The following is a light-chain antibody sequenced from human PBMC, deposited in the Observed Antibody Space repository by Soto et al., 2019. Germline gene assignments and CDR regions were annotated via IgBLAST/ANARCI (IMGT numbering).Light chain of an antibody. Sequence: QSALTQPPSASGSRGQSVTISCTGTSSDVGGYNYVSWYQQHPGKAPKLMIYEVSKRPSGVPDRFSGYKSGNTASLTVSWLQPEDEADYYCSSYAGSNNLGVFGGGTKLTVL. V-gene: IGLV2-8*01. CDR2: EVS. CDR3: SSYAGSNNLGV. J-gene: IGLJ3*02. CDR1: SSDVGGYNY.